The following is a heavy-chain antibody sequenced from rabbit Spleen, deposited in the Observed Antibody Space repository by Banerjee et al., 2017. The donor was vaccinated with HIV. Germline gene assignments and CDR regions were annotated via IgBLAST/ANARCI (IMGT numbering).Heavy chain of an antibody. D-gene: IGHD3-1*01. CDR2: IYAGSSGNT. Sequence: QSLEESGGGLVKPGASLTLTCKASGFSFNSGYDMCWVRQAPGKGLEWIACIYAGSSGNTYSAIWAKGRFTISKTSSTTVTLEMTSLTDADTATYFCVKGGPNAGDGFDLWGPGTLVTVS. CDR1: GFSFNSGYD. CDR3: VKGGPNAGDGFDL. J-gene: IGHJ4*01. V-gene: IGHV1S40*01.